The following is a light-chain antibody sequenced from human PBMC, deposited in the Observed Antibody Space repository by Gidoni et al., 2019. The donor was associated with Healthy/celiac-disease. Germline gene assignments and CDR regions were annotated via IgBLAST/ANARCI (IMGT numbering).Light chain of an antibody. V-gene: IGKV1-33*01. CDR3: QQYDNLPLT. CDR2: DAS. Sequence: DIQMTQSPSSLSASVGDRVTITCQASQDISNYLNWYQQKPGKAPKLLIYDASNLETGVPSRFSGSGSGTDFTFTISSLQPEDIATYYFQQYDNLPLTFGGXTKVEIK. CDR1: QDISNY. J-gene: IGKJ4*01.